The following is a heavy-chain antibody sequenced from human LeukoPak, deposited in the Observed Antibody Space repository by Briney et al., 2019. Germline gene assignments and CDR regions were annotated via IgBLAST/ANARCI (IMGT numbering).Heavy chain of an antibody. Sequence: SVKVSCKASGGTFSSYAISWVRQAPGRGLEWMGRIIPILGIANYAQKFQGRVTITADKSTSTAYMELSSLRSEDTAVYYCARTGPADYGMDVWGQGTTVTVSS. CDR2: IIPILGIA. CDR3: ARTGPADYGMDV. D-gene: IGHD3-10*01. CDR1: GGTFSSYA. J-gene: IGHJ6*02. V-gene: IGHV1-69*04.